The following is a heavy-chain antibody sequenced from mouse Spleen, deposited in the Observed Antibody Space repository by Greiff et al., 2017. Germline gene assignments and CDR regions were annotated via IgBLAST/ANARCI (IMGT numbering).Heavy chain of an antibody. Sequence: EVKVVESGGGLVKPGGSLKLSCAASGFTFSDYGMHWVRQAPEKGLEWVAYISSGSSTIYYADTVKGRFTISRDNAKNTLFLQMTSLRSEDTAMYYCASPYYDYDGPWFDYWGQGTLVTVSA. D-gene: IGHD2-4*01. J-gene: IGHJ3*01. CDR2: ISSGSSTI. CDR3: ASPYYDYDGPWFDY. V-gene: IGHV5-17*01. CDR1: GFTFSDYG.